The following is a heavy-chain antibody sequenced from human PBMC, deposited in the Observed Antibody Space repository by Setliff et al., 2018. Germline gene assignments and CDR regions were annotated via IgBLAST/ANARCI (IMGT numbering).Heavy chain of an antibody. CDR2: ISAYNGNT. J-gene: IGHJ3*02. D-gene: IGHD3-3*01. CDR1: GYTFTSYG. V-gene: IGHV1-18*01. Sequence: ASVKVSCKASGYTFTSYGISWVRQAPGRGLEWMGWISAYNGNTNYAQKLQGRVTMTTDTSTSTAYMELRSLRSDDTAVYYCARGGRYDFWSGYTRGAFDIWGQGTMVTVSS. CDR3: ARGGRYDFWSGYTRGAFDI.